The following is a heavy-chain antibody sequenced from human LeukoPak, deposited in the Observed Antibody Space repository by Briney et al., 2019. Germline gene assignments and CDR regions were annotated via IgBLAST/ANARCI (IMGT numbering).Heavy chain of an antibody. D-gene: IGHD6-25*01. V-gene: IGHV3-15*01. CDR1: GFTFSDAW. J-gene: IGHJ4*02. CDR2: IKSKIDGGTI. Sequence: GGSLKLSCVGSGFTFSDAWISWVRQAPGKGLEWVGRIKSKIDGGTIDYAAPVKGRFTISRDDSRNTLYLQMNSLKTEDTAVYYCTTRRQDGCWGQGTLVTVS. CDR3: TTRRQDGC.